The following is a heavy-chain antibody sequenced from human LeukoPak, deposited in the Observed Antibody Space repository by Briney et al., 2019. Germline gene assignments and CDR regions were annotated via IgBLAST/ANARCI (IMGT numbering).Heavy chain of an antibody. J-gene: IGHJ6*03. V-gene: IGHV4-34*01. CDR3: ARGRWLSPYYYYYYMDV. D-gene: IGHD3-22*01. Sequence: SETLSLTCAVYGGSFSGYYWSWIRQPPGKGLEWIGEINHSGSANYNPSLKSRVTISVDTSKNQFSLKLSSVTAADTAVYYCARGRWLSPYYYYYYMDVWGKGTTVTVSS. CDR1: GGSFSGYY. CDR2: INHSGSA.